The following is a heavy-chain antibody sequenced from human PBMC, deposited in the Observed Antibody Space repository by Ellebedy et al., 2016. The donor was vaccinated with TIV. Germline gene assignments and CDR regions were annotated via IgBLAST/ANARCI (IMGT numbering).Heavy chain of an antibody. Sequence: PEGSLRLSCGASGFTFSSFWMGWVRRAPGKGLEWVATINQVGNEKYYVDSVKGRFTISRDNAKTSLYLQMNSLRAEDTAVYSCVSAARGSNCCEAYWGQGTLVTVSS. J-gene: IGHJ4*02. V-gene: IGHV3-7*03. CDR2: INQVGNEK. CDR1: GFTFSSFW. CDR3: VSAARGSNCCEAY. D-gene: IGHD2-21*01.